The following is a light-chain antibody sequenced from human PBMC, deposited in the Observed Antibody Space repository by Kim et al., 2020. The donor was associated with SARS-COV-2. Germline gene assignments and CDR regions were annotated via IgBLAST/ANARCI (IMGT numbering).Light chain of an antibody. Sequence: SSELTQDPAVSVALGQTVRITCQGDSLRTYSTTWYQQKPGQAPVLVIYDKNNRPSGIPDRFSGSGSGNTASLTITGAQAEDEADYYCKSRGSSGEFIWVFGGGTQLTVL. CDR1: SLRTYS. CDR2: DKN. V-gene: IGLV3-19*01. J-gene: IGLJ3*02. CDR3: KSRGSSGEFIWV.